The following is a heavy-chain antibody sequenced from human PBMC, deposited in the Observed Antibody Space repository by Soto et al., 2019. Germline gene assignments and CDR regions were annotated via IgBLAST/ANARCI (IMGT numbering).Heavy chain of an antibody. CDR2: IIPILGIA. Sequence: QVQLVQSGAEVKKPGSSAKVSCKASGGTFSSYTISWVRQAPGQGLEWMGRIIPILGIANYARKFQGRVTITADKSTSTAYMELSSLRSEDTAVYYCASFYGGPQYWGQGTLVTVSS. CDR3: ASFYGGPQY. CDR1: GGTFSSYT. J-gene: IGHJ4*02. D-gene: IGHD4-17*01. V-gene: IGHV1-69*02.